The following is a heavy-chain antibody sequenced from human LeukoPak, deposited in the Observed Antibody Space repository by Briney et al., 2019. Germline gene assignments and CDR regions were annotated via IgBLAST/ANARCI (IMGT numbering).Heavy chain of an antibody. D-gene: IGHD1/OR15-1a*01. CDR2: IYHTGNT. CDR3: ARTGDYFDF. V-gene: IGHV4-59*04. Sequence: SETLSLTCTVSGGSISDYYWSWIRQPPGKGLEWIGYIYHTGNTNYNPSLKRRVTMSVDGSKNQFSLKLSSVTAADTAVYYCARTGDYFDFWGQGTLVIVSS. CDR1: GGSISDYY. J-gene: IGHJ4*02.